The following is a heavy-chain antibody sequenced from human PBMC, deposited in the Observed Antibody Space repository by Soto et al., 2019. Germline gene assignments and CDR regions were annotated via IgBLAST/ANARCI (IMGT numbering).Heavy chain of an antibody. CDR2: IWDEGNNE. V-gene: IGHV3-33*01. J-gene: IGHJ6*02. CDR1: GFTFTNYH. D-gene: IGHD3-3*01. Sequence: VQLVESGGGVVQPGRSLRLSCAASGFTFTNYHMHWVRQAPGKGLEWVAGIWDEGNNEYYADSVTGRFTIYRDNSKNTLYLQMNNLRAEDTAVYYCARDSLPFLEWLLSLGLDVWGQGTTVTVSS. CDR3: ARDSLPFLEWLLSLGLDV.